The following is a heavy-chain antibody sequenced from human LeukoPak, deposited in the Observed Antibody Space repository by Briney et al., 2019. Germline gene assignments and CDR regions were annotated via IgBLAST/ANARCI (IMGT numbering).Heavy chain of an antibody. J-gene: IGHJ3*02. CDR3: AKNLGSVTIYDAFDT. CDR2: ISGSGGTT. Sequence: KPGGSLRLSCGASGFTFSSYAMSWVRQAPGKGLEWVSAISGSGGTTFYADSVKGRCTISRDNSKNTLFLQMSSLGAEDTAVYFCAKNLGSVTIYDAFDTWGQGTVVTVSS. CDR1: GFTFSSYA. V-gene: IGHV3-23*01. D-gene: IGHD4-17*01.